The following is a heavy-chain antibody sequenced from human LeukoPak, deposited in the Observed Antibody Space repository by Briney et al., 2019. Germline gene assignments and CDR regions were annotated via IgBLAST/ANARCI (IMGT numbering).Heavy chain of an antibody. Sequence: ASVKVSCKASGGTFSSYAISWVRQALGQGLEWMGGIIPIFGTANYAQKFQGRVTITTDESTSTAYMELSSLRSEDTAVYYCARAQLVAGWFDPWGQGTLVTVSS. D-gene: IGHD6-19*01. J-gene: IGHJ5*02. CDR3: ARAQLVAGWFDP. CDR2: IIPIFGTA. V-gene: IGHV1-69*05. CDR1: GGTFSSYA.